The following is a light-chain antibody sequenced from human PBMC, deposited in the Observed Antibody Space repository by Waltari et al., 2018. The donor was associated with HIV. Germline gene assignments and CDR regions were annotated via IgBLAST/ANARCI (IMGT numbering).Light chain of an antibody. CDR1: SSDVGSYNR. J-gene: IGLJ2*01. Sequence: QSALTQPPSVSGSPGQSVTISCTGTSSDVGSYNRVSWYQQPPGTAPKLMIYEVSNRPSGVPVRFSGAKAGNTASLTISGLQAEDEADYYCSSYTSRSTFVFGGGTKLTVL. CDR2: EVS. CDR3: SSYTSRSTFV. V-gene: IGLV2-18*02.